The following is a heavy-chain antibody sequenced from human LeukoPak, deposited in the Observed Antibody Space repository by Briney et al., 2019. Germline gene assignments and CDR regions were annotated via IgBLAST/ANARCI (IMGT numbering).Heavy chain of an antibody. CDR2: ISSSSSTI. Sequence: GGSLRLSCAASGFTFSSYSMNWVRQAPGKGLEWLSYISSSSSTIYYADSVKGRFTISRDNAKNSLNLQMNSLRAEDMDVYYCARVVPPTDYGSGSYFWHPYYFDYWGQGTLVTVSS. J-gene: IGHJ4*02. D-gene: IGHD3-10*01. CDR1: GFTFSSYS. CDR3: ARVVPPTDYGSGSYFWHPYYFDY. V-gene: IGHV3-48*01.